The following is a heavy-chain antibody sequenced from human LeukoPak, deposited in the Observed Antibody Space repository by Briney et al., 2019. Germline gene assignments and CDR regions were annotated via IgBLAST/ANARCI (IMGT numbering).Heavy chain of an antibody. CDR2: IYYSGST. J-gene: IGHJ5*02. V-gene: IGHV4-59*01. CDR1: GGSISSYY. D-gene: IGHD2-2*01. Sequence: SETLSLTCTVSGGSISSYYWSWIRQPPGKGLEWIGYIYYSGSTNYNPSLKSRVTISVDTSKNQFSLKLSSVTAADTAVYYCARSRYCSSTSCYRPTDNWFDRWGQGTLVTVSS. CDR3: ARSRYCSSTSCYRPTDNWFDR.